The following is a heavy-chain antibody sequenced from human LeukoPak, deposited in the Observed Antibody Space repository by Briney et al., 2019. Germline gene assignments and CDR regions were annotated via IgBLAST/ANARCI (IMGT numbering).Heavy chain of an antibody. V-gene: IGHV3-7*01. CDR2: IKQDGSEQ. J-gene: IGHJ4*02. D-gene: IGHD2-2*01. Sequence: GGSLRLSCAASGFSFSSYWMSWVRQALGKGLEWVANIKQDGSEQNYVDSVKGRFTISRDNTKNSLYLQMNSLRAEDTAVYYCASTNSLDYWGQGTLVTVSS. CDR1: GFSFSSYW. CDR3: ASTNSLDY.